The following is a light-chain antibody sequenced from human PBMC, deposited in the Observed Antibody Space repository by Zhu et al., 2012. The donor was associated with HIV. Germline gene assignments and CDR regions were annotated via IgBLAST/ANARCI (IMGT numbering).Light chain of an antibody. Sequence: DLQLTQSPSFLSASVGDRVTITCRASEAIKRYLAWYQQKPGKAPNLLIYDASTLQSGSHRGSAAMDLRQNSLSQSAAYSLKIIGTYYCQQLNSMPLFTFGPGPRWKSN. J-gene: IGKJ3*01. CDR1: EAIKRY. CDR3: QQLNSMPLFT. V-gene: IGKV1-9*01. CDR2: DAS.